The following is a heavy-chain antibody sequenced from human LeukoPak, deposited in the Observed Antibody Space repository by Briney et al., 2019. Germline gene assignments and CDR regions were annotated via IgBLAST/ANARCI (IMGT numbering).Heavy chain of an antibody. V-gene: IGHV3-23*01. J-gene: IGHJ4*02. CDR3: AKGLVPGYIVGATTVDY. CDR1: GFAFSSYA. CDR2: ISGSGGST. D-gene: IGHD1-26*01. Sequence: GGSLRLSCAASGFAFSSYAMSWVRQAPGKGLEWVSAISGSGGSTYYADSVKGRFTISRDNSKNTLYLQMNSLRAEDTAVYYCAKGLVPGYIVGATTVDYWGQGTLVTVSS.